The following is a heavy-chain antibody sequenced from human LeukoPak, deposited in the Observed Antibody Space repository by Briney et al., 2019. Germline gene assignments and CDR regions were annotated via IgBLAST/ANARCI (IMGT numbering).Heavy chain of an antibody. V-gene: IGHV3-48*01. CDR1: GFTFSTSS. J-gene: IGHJ4*02. CDR3: ARVPGDGDSY. D-gene: IGHD3-16*01. CDR2: ISSGSGTI. Sequence: GGSLRLSCAASGFTFSTSSMNWVRQAPGKGLEWISYISSGSGTIYYADSVKGRFTISKDTAKNSLSLQMNSLRAEDTAVYYCARVPGDGDSYWGQGTLVTVSS.